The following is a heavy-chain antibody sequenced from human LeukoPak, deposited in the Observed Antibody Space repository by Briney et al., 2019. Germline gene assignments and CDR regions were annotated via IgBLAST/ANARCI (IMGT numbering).Heavy chain of an antibody. V-gene: IGHV3-23*01. CDR1: GFTFSSYA. CDR2: ISGSGGST. CDR3: AKWGTSSWSYYYYGMDV. Sequence: PGRSLRLSCAASGFTFSSYAMIWVRQAPGKGLEWVSAISGSGGSTYHADSVKGRFTISRDNSKNTLYLQMNSLRAEDTAVYYCAKWGTSSWSYYYYGMDVWGKGTTVTVSS. D-gene: IGHD6-13*01. J-gene: IGHJ6*04.